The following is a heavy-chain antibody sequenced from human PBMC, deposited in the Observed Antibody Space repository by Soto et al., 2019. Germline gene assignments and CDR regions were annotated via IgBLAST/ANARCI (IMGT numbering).Heavy chain of an antibody. V-gene: IGHV1-18*01. CDR2: ISAYNGNT. D-gene: IGHD3-22*01. CDR3: ARVGTYYYDSSGYAIDY. CDR1: GYTFTSYG. Sequence: ASVKVSCKASGYTFTSYGISWVRQAPGQGLEWMGWISAYNGNTNYAQKLQGRATMTTDTSTSTAYMELRSLRSDDTAVYYCARVGTYYYDSSGYAIDYWGQGTLVTVSS. J-gene: IGHJ4*02.